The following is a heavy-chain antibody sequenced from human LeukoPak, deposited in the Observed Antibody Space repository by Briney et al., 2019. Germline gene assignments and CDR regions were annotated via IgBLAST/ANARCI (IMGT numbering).Heavy chain of an antibody. CDR1: GSTFSIYA. V-gene: IGHV3-30-3*01. J-gene: IGHJ6*02. CDR3: ARDRSDYYYGMDV. Sequence: GGSLRLSCAASGSTFSIYAMHWVRQAPGKGLEWVAVISYDGSNKYYADSVKGRFTISRDNSKNTLYLQMNSLRAEDTAVYYCARDRSDYYYGMDVWGQGTTVTVSS. CDR2: ISYDGSNK.